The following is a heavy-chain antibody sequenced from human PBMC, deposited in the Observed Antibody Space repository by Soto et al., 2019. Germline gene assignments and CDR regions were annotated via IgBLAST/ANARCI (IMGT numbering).Heavy chain of an antibody. Sequence: SETLSLTCTVSGGSLRGYYWSWIRQPPGKGLEWIGEINHSGSTNYNPSLKSRVTISVDTSKNQFSLKLSSVTAADTAVYYCARGVVLRYFDWWGAFDIWGQGTMVTVSS. CDR3: ARGVVLRYFDWWGAFDI. CDR2: INHSGST. CDR1: GGSLRGYY. D-gene: IGHD3-9*01. V-gene: IGHV4-34*01. J-gene: IGHJ3*02.